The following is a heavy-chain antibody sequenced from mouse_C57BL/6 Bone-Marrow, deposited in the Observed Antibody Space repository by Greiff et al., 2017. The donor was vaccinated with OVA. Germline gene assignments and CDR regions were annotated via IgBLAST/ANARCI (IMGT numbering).Heavy chain of an antibody. V-gene: IGHV5-4*01. CDR1: GFTFSSYA. J-gene: IGHJ4*01. Sequence: EVQRVESGGGLVKPGGSLKLSCAASGFTFSSYAMSWVRQTPEKRLEWVATISDGGSYTYYPDNVKGRFTISRDNAKNNLYLQMSHLKSEDTAMYYWASSPGVVAPYYYAMDYWGQGTSVTVSS. CDR3: ASSPGVVAPYYYAMDY. CDR2: ISDGGSYT. D-gene: IGHD1-1*01.